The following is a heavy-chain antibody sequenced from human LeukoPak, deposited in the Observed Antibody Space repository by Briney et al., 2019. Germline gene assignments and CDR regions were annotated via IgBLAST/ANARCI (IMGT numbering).Heavy chain of an antibody. CDR1: GYTLTELS. Sequence: ASVKVSCKVSGYTLTELSMHWVRQAPGKGLEWMGGFDPEDGETTYAQKFQGRVTMTEDTSTDTAYMELSSLRSEDTAVYYCATTRYSKVIHAFDIWGQGTMATVSS. V-gene: IGHV1-24*01. J-gene: IGHJ3*02. CDR2: FDPEDGET. D-gene: IGHD3-9*01. CDR3: ATTRYSKVIHAFDI.